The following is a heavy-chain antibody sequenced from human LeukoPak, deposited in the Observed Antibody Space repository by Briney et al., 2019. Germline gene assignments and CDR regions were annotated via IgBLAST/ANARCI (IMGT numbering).Heavy chain of an antibody. J-gene: IGHJ4*02. V-gene: IGHV5-51*01. CDR2: IYPGDSDT. CDR3: ARGSSGYTYGFDY. D-gene: IGHD5-18*01. Sequence: GGALKNSCKGFGYSFFTYWVAWGGQMPGKSLGWVGIIYPGDSDTRYSPSFQGQVTISADKSIRNAYLQWSSLKASDTAMYYCARGSSGYTYGFDYWGQGTLVTVSS. CDR1: GYSFFTYW.